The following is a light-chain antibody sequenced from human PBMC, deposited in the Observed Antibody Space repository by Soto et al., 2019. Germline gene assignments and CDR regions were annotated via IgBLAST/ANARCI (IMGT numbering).Light chain of an antibody. Sequence: EIVLTQSPGTLSLSPGERATLSCRASQSVSSSYLAWYQQKPGQAPRPLIYGASSRAIGIPDRFSGSGSGTDFTLTISRLKPEDFAVYYCQQYGSSPWTFGQVTKVEIK. CDR2: GAS. CDR1: QSVSSSY. CDR3: QQYGSSPWT. J-gene: IGKJ1*01. V-gene: IGKV3-20*01.